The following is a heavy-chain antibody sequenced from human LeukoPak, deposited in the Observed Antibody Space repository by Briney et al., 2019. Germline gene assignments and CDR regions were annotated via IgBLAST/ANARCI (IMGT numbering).Heavy chain of an antibody. J-gene: IGHJ4*02. Sequence: PGGSLRLSCAACGFTFSSYSMNWVRQAPGKGLEWVSGISGSGSSTYYADSVKGRFTISRDNSKNTLYLQMRAEDTAVYYCARASDILTPSYFDYWGQGTLVTVSS. CDR1: GFTFSSYS. D-gene: IGHD3-9*01. CDR2: ISGSGSST. CDR3: ARASDILTPSYFDY. V-gene: IGHV3-23*01.